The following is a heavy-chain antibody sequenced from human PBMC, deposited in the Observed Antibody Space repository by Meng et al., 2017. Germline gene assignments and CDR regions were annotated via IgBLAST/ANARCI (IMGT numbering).Heavy chain of an antibody. V-gene: IGHV3-30*07. CDR1: GFTFSSYA. CDR2: ISYDGSNK. J-gene: IGHJ4*02. D-gene: IGHD3-16*01. CDR3: AKADLRGYMLRFDY. Sequence: VLLVEFGGGVVQPGRSLRLSCAASGFTFSSYAMHWVRQAPGKGLEWVAVISYDGSNKYYADSVKGRFTISRDNSKNTLYLQMNSLRAEDTAVYYCAKADLRGYMLRFDYWGQGTLVTVSS.